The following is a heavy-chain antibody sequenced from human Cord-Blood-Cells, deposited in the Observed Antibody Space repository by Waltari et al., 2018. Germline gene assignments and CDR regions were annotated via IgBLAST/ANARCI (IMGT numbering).Heavy chain of an antibody. CDR1: GFTFSSYG. D-gene: IGHD2-8*01. CDR3: AKVMLGSSNAFDI. Sequence: QVQLVASGAGVVQPGRSLRLSCAASGFTFSSYGMPWVRPAPGKGLEWVAVISYDGSNKYYADSVKGRFTISRDNSKNTLYLQMNSLRAEDTAVYYCAKVMLGSSNAFDIWGQGTMVTVSS. CDR2: ISYDGSNK. V-gene: IGHV3-30*18. J-gene: IGHJ3*02.